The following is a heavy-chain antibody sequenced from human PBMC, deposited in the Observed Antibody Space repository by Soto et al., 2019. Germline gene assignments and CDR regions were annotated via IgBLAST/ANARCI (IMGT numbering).Heavy chain of an antibody. CDR1: GGSLSSGENF. D-gene: IGHD1-26*01. J-gene: IGHJ4*02. CDR3: ARDTGTYPYLVDY. CDR2: IHHSGST. Sequence: SETLSLTCTASGGSLSSGENFWTWIRQSPGKGLEWIGYIHHSGSTYYNPSLKSRLTISVDTSKNHISLKLNSVTAADTAVYYCARDTGTYPYLVDYWGQGTLVTVSA. V-gene: IGHV4-30-4*01.